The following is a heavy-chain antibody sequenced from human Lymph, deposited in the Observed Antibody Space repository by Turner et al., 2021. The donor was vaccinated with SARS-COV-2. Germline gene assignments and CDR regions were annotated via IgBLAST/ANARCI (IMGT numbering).Heavy chain of an antibody. J-gene: IGHJ5*02. V-gene: IGHV4-59*01. CDR1: GGSMNNNY. CDR2: IFYKGST. Sequence: QFQLQESGPRLVKPLETLSLTCNVPGGSMNNNYWSSFRQPPGKRLEWIGFIFYKGSTNYNPARKSRVTISVDTSENQFSLKLTSVTAADRAICYSARQSVNNWVDPWGQGTLVTVSS. CDR3: ARQSVNNWVDP.